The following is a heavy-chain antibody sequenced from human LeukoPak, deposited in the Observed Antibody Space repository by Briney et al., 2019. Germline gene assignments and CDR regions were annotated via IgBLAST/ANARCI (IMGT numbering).Heavy chain of an antibody. CDR2: ISAYNGNT. V-gene: IGHV1-18*01. CDR3: ARDRRVGAIEAWFDP. J-gene: IGHJ5*02. Sequence: ASVKVSCKASGYTFTSFGISWVRQAPGQGLEWMGWISAYNGNTNYAQKLQGRVSTTTDTSTSTAYMELRSLRSDDTAVYYCARDRRVGAIEAWFDPWGQGTLVTVSS. CDR1: GYTFTSFG. D-gene: IGHD1-26*01.